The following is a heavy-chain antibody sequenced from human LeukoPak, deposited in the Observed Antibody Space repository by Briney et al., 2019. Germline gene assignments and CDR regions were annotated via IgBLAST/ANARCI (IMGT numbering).Heavy chain of an antibody. Sequence: GGSLRLSCAASGFTFSKSWMSWVRQAPGKGLEWVANMNEDGSERDYVDSVKGRFTISRDNARKSLYLQLSSLRAEDTAVYYCAAYSHWVAGDVWGQGTTVTVSS. CDR1: GFTFSKSW. J-gene: IGHJ6*02. CDR3: AAYSHWVAGDV. V-gene: IGHV3-7*01. CDR2: MNEDGSER. D-gene: IGHD3-16*01.